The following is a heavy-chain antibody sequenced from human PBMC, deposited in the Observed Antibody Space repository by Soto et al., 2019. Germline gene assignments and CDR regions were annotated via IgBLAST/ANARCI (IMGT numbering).Heavy chain of an antibody. V-gene: IGHV1-18*01. D-gene: IGHD5-12*01. CDR3: ASSGGYDFVDAFDI. J-gene: IGHJ3*02. Sequence: EVPLKVSSKSPGYTFTSYGLSSARHAPGQGLEWMGWISAYNGNTNYAQKLQGRVTMTTDTSTRTAYMELRSLRSDDTAVYYCASSGGYDFVDAFDIWGQGTMVTVSS. CDR1: GYTFTSYG. CDR2: ISAYNGNT.